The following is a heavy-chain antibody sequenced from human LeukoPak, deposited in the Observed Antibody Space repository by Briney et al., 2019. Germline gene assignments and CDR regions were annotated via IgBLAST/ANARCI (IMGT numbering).Heavy chain of an antibody. J-gene: IGHJ3*02. CDR2: VSYDGNGK. Sequence: PGGSLRLSCAASGFTFSTYGMHWVRQAPGKGLEWVAVVSYDGNGKYYAVSVKGRFTISRDNSNNTLSLQINSLRAEDTAVYYCAKEMATGTTDALHIRGQGTMVTVSS. CDR3: AKEMATGTTDALHI. CDR1: GFTFSTYG. D-gene: IGHD1-1*01. V-gene: IGHV3-30*18.